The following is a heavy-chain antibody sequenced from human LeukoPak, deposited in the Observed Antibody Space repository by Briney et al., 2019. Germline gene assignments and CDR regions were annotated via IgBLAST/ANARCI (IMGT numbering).Heavy chain of an antibody. CDR1: GFTFSSYG. CDR3: ARAVGATD. V-gene: IGHV3-30*03. Sequence: PGGSLRLSCAASGFTFSSYGMHRVRQAPGKGLEWVAVISYDGSNKYYADSVKGRFTISRDNSKNTLYLQMNSLRAEDTAVYYCARAVGATDWGQGTLVTVSS. CDR2: ISYDGSNK. J-gene: IGHJ4*02. D-gene: IGHD1-26*01.